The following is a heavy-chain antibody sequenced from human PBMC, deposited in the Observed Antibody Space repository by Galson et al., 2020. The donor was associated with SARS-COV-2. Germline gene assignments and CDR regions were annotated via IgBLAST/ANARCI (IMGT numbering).Heavy chain of an antibody. CDR3: ARGGSSGDDAFDI. CDR1: GFTFSDYV. Sequence: GESLKISCAASGFTFSDYVMHWVRQAPGKGLEWVAVTSYDGSVKNYADSVKGRFTISRDNSKNTLYLQMNSLRAEDTAVYYCARGGSSGDDAFDIWGQGTMVTVSS. D-gene: IGHD6-19*01. J-gene: IGHJ3*02. V-gene: IGHV3-30*03. CDR2: TSYDGSVK.